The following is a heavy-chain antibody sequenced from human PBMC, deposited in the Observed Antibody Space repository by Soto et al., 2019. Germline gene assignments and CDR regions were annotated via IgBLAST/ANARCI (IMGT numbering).Heavy chain of an antibody. CDR1: GGTFGSYA. J-gene: IGHJ6*02. CDR3: ASLSAAAGNYYYGMDV. V-gene: IGHV1-69*01. D-gene: IGHD6-13*01. Sequence: QVQLVQSGAEVKKPGSSVKVSCKASGGTFGSYAISWVRQAPGQGLEWMGGIIPIFGTANYAQKFQGRVTITADESTSTAYMELSSLRSEDTAVYYCASLSAAAGNYYYGMDVWGQGTTVTVSS. CDR2: IIPIFGTA.